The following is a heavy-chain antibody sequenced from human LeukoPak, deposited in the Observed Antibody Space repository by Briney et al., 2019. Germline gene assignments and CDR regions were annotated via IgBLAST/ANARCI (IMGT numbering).Heavy chain of an antibody. CDR1: GFTFSSYS. J-gene: IGHJ3*02. CDR3: ARDAVRAAIMGAFDT. Sequence: GGSLRLSCAASGFTFSSYSMNWVRQAPGKGLEWVSSISSSSSYIYYADSVKGRFTISRDNAKNSLYLQMNSLRAEDTAVYYCARDAVRAAIMGAFDTWGQGTMVTVSS. D-gene: IGHD2-2*01. V-gene: IGHV3-21*01. CDR2: ISSSSSYI.